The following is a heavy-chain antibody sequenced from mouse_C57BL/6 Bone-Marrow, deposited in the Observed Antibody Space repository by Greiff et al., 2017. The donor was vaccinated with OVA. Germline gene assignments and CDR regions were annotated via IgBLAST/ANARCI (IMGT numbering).Heavy chain of an antibody. Sequence: EVQLQESGGDLVKPGGSLKLSCAASGFTFSSYGMSWVRQTPDKRLEWVATISSGGSYTYYPDSVKGRFTISRDNAKNTLYLQMSSLKSEDTAMYYCARLLDYWGQGTSVTVSS. CDR1: GFTFSSYG. J-gene: IGHJ4*01. CDR3: ARLLDY. V-gene: IGHV5-6*01. CDR2: ISSGGSYT.